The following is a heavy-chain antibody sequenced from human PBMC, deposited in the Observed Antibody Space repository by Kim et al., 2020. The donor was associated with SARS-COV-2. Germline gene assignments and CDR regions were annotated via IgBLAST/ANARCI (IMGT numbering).Heavy chain of an antibody. Sequence: GGSLRLSCSASGFPFRTYPMHWVRQTPGKGLEYVAGMDSSEWGSTYYADSVKGRFTISRDNSENHLYLQMTSLRPEDTAVYFCVKLVSGVGPYDFWVQGTLVTVSS. CDR3: VKLVSGVGPYDF. D-gene: IGHD6-19*01. CDR2: MDSSEWGST. CDR1: GFPFRTYP. V-gene: IGHV3-64D*06. J-gene: IGHJ4*02.